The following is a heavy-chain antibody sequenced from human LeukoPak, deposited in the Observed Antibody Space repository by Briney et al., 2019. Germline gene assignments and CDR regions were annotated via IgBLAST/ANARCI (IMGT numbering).Heavy chain of an antibody. CDR3: ATAADIVVVPYAFDI. J-gene: IGHJ3*02. Sequence: ASVKVSCKVSGYTLTELSMHWVRQAPGKGLEWRGGFDPEDGETIYAQKFQGRVTMTEDTSTDTAYMELSSLRSEDTAVYYCATAADIVVVPYAFDIWGQGTMVTVSS. D-gene: IGHD2-2*01. CDR2: FDPEDGET. CDR1: GYTLTELS. V-gene: IGHV1-24*01.